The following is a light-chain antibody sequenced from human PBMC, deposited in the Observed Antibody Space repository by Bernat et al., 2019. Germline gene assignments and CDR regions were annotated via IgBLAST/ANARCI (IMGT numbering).Light chain of an antibody. V-gene: IGKV1-9*01. J-gene: IGKJ5*01. Sequence: DIQLTQSPPFPSASVGDRVTITCRASQAIGIYLDWYQQKTGKAPKLLIYGASTLQTGVPPRFSGSGSGTEFTLTISSLQPEDFATFYCQHLNNFPITFGQGTRLEIK. CDR1: QAIGIY. CDR2: GAS. CDR3: QHLNNFPIT.